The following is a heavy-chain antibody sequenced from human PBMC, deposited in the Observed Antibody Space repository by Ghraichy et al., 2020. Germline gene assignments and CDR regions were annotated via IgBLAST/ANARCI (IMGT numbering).Heavy chain of an antibody. D-gene: IGHD6-19*01. J-gene: IGHJ6*02. CDR1: GLMFSPNT. V-gene: IGHV3-21*01. Sequence: GGSLRLSCVASGLMFSPNTMNWVRQSPGKGLEWVSSISSSTRYIYYADSVKGRFTISRENAQNSLYLQMNSLRAEDTAVYYCSRGGGAGTPVLYHMDVWGRGTTVTVSS. CDR2: ISSSTRYI. CDR3: SRGGGAGTPVLYHMDV.